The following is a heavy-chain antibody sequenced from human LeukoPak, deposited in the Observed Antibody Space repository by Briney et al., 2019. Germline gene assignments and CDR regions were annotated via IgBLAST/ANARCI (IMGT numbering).Heavy chain of an antibody. CDR1: GYTFTSYD. CDR3: GRGRKGLWLVGDCFDP. CDR2: MNPNSGNT. Sequence: ASVKVSCKASGYTFTSYDINWVRQATGQGLEWMGWMNPNSGNTGYAQKFQGRVTMTRNTSISTAYMELSSLRSGETAVYYCGRGRKGLWLVGDCFDPWGKGTLVTVSS. J-gene: IGHJ5*02. D-gene: IGHD6-19*01. V-gene: IGHV1-8*01.